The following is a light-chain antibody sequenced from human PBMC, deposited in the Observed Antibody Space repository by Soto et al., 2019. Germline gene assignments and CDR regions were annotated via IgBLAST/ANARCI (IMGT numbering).Light chain of an antibody. CDR3: MQALQTWT. CDR2: LGS. V-gene: IGKV2-28*01. CDR1: QSLLHSNGYNF. Sequence: EIVMTQSPLSLPVTPGEPASISCRSSQSLLHSNGYNFLNWYLQKPGQSPQLLIFLGSNRASGVPDRFSGSGSGTDFTLKISRVEAEDVGVHYCMQALQTWTFGQGTKVEIK. J-gene: IGKJ1*01.